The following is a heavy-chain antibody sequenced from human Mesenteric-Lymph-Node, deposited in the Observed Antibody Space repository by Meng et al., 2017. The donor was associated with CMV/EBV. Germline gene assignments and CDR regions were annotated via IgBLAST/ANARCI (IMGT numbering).Heavy chain of an antibody. CDR2: IKQDGSEQ. CDR1: GLTFSNYW. J-gene: IGHJ4*02. V-gene: IGHV3-7*01. D-gene: IGHD7-27*01. Sequence: RLSCAASGLTFSNYWMSWVRQAPGKGLEWVANIKQDGSEQYYVDSVKGRFTISRDNAKNSLYLEMNSLRAEDTAVYYCARGKLGIDYWGQGTLVTVSS. CDR3: ARGKLGIDY.